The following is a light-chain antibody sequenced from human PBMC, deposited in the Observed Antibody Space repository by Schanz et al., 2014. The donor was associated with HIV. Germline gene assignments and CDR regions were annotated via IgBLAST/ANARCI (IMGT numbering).Light chain of an antibody. J-gene: IGLJ3*02. CDR2: DVS. CDR1: SSDVGGYNY. Sequence: QSALTQPASVSGSPGQSITISCSGTSSDVGGYNYVSWYQQHPGKAPKLMIYDVSKRPSGVPGRFSGSKSGNTASLTISGLQAEDEADYFCSSYTSRATWVFGGGTKLTVL. V-gene: IGLV2-14*03. CDR3: SSYTSRATWV.